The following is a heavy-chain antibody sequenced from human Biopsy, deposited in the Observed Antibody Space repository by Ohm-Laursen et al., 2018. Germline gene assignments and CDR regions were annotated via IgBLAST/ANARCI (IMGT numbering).Heavy chain of an antibody. D-gene: IGHD3-10*01. CDR2: ISDGGTTI. CDR1: GFPFSDYY. CDR3: TKDMLLWFGDHGYYYYGMDA. Sequence: GSLRLSCAASGFPFSDYYMRWIRQAPGKGLDWVSYISDGGTTIYYADSVKGRFTISRDNSKNTLYLQMNTLRAEDTAVYYCTKDMLLWFGDHGYYYYGMDAWGQGTTVTVSS. J-gene: IGHJ6*02. V-gene: IGHV3-11*01.